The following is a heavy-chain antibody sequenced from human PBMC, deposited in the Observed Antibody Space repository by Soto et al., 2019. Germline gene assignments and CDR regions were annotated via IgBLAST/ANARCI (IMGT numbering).Heavy chain of an antibody. J-gene: IGHJ4*02. CDR1: GFTFSSYA. D-gene: IGHD2-2*01. CDR2: IRCSGGST. Sequence: GGSLRLSCAASGFTFSSYAMSWVRQAPGKGLEWVSSIRCSGGSTYYEDSVKGRLTISRDNSKNKLYLQMNSLRAEDTAVYYCAKSVPLTPGFHXWGQGTLLTVSX. CDR3: AKSVPLTPGFHX. V-gene: IGHV3-23*01.